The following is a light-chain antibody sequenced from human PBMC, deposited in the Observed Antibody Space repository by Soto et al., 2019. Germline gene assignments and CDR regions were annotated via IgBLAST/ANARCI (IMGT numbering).Light chain of an antibody. V-gene: IGKV3-15*01. CDR1: QSVSSH. J-gene: IGKJ2*02. CDR2: GAS. CDR3: QLYNNWPRGT. Sequence: EIVVTQSPATLSVSPGERATLSCRTSQSVSSHVAWYQQKPGQAPRLLIHGASTRATAIPARFSGSGSGTEFTLTIISLQSEDFAVYYCQLYNNWPRGTFGQGTKLEIK.